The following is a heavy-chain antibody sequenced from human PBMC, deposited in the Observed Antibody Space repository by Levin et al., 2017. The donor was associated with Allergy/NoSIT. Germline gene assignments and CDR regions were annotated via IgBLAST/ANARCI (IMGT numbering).Heavy chain of an antibody. D-gene: IGHD5-24*01. CDR3: ARRPRNRDVYNPRVVDY. CDR1: GYTFTSYG. J-gene: IGHJ4*02. V-gene: IGHV1-18*01. Sequence: GESLKISCKASGYTFTSYGISWVRQAPGQGLEWMGWISCYNGDTMYAQKVQGRVTMTTDTSTSTVYMELRSLRSDDTAVYYCARRPRNRDVYNPRVVDYWGQGTLVTVSS. CDR2: ISCYNGDT.